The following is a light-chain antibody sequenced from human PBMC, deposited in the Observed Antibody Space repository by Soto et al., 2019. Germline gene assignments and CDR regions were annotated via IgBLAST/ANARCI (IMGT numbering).Light chain of an antibody. CDR2: TAS. CDR3: QQPDGFTQT. Sequence: DIQMTQSPSSLSASVRDRFTISCGASQAISTWLAWYQKSPGKAPKLLIYTASSLQTGVPSRFRGSGYGTDLTITISSMKNEDFATYYCQQPDGFTQTFGQGTKVDIK. V-gene: IGKV1-12*01. CDR1: QAISTW. J-gene: IGKJ1*01.